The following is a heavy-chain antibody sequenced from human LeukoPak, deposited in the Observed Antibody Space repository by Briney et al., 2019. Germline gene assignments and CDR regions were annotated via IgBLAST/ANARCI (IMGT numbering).Heavy chain of an antibody. CDR1: GFTFSSYW. D-gene: IGHD6-13*01. J-gene: IGHJ6*03. CDR3: ARSPTSYSSSWYGSLIGGAKKYYYYMDV. Sequence: GGSLRLSCAASGFTFSSYWMSWVRQAPGKGLEWVANIKQDGSEKYYVDSVKGRFTISRDNAKNSLYLQMNSLRAEDTAVYYCARSPTSYSSSWYGSLIGGAKKYYYYMDVWGKGTTVTISS. CDR2: IKQDGSEK. V-gene: IGHV3-7*01.